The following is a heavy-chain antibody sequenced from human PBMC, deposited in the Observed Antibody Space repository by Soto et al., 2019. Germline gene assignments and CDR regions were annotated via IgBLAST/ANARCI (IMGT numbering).Heavy chain of an antibody. V-gene: IGHV3-23*01. D-gene: IGHD3-3*01. CDR1: GFTFSSYA. Sequence: PGGSLRLSCAASGFTFSSYAMSWVRQAPGKGLEWVSAISGSGGSTYYADSVKGRFTISRDNSKNTLYLQMNSLRAEDTAVYYCAKGLRFLEWLWSLRLGGMDAWGQGTTVTVSS. CDR3: AKGLRFLEWLWSLRLGGMDA. J-gene: IGHJ6*02. CDR2: ISGSGGST.